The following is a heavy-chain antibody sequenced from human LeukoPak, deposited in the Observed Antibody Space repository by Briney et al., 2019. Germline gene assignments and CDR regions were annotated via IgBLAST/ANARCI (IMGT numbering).Heavy chain of an antibody. J-gene: IGHJ4*02. CDR1: GGSISSSSYY. Sequence: PSETLSLTCTVSGGSISSSSYYWGWIRQPPGKGLEWIGSFSYSGSTYCNPPLKSRVTMSVDTSKNQFTLKLSSVTAADTAVYYCARSDYGGNSLNWGQGTLVTVSS. D-gene: IGHD4-23*01. CDR2: FSYSGST. CDR3: ARSDYGGNSLN. V-gene: IGHV4-39*01.